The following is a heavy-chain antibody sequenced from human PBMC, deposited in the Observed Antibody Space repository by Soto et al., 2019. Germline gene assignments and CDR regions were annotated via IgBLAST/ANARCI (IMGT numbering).Heavy chain of an antibody. CDR2: IYHSGST. CDR1: GGSISSGGYT. D-gene: IGHD3-10*01. V-gene: IGHV4-30-2*01. Sequence: ASETLSLTCAVSGGSISSGGYTWSWIRQPQGKGLEWIGYIYHSGSTYSNPSLKSRVTISVDRSKNQFSLKLSSVTAADTAVYYCARDKAITMVRGVMGWFDPWGQGTLVTVSS. J-gene: IGHJ5*02. CDR3: ARDKAITMVRGVMGWFDP.